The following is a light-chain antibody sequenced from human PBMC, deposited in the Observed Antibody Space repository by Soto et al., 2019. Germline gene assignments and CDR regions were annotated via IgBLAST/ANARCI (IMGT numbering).Light chain of an antibody. CDR1: QSISSW. Sequence: IPMNKAPATGSGYLGDKGIITCRASQSISSWLAWYQQKPGKAPKLLIYDASSLESGVPSRFSGSGSGTEFTLTISSLQPDDFATYYCQQYNSYSWTFGQGTKV. CDR2: DAS. CDR3: QQYNSYSWT. J-gene: IGKJ1*01. V-gene: IGKV1-5*01.